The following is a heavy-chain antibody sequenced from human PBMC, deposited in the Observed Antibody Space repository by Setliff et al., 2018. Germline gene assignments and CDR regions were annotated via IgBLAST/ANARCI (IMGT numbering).Heavy chain of an antibody. CDR3: ARVWFGNMDV. CDR1: EFGFSNYW. CDR2: INQDGSKR. J-gene: IGHJ6*03. V-gene: IGHV3-7*03. Sequence: AGGSLRLSCAVSEFGFSNYWMTWVRQAPGKGLEWVASINQDGSKRHYVDSVKGRFTISRDDAKNSLYLQMNSLRAEDTAVYYCARVWFGNMDVWGKGTTVTVSS. D-gene: IGHD3-10*01.